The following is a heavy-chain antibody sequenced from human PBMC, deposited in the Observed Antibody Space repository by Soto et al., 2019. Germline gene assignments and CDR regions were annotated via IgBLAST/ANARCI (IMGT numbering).Heavy chain of an antibody. V-gene: IGHV4-30-4*01. CDR2: IYKSATT. CDR3: ARGRYCLTGRCFPNWFDS. J-gene: IGHJ5*01. CDR1: GDSISTVDYF. D-gene: IGHD2-15*01. Sequence: KTSETLSLTCSVSGDSISTVDYFWAWIRQPPGQALEYIGYIYKSATTYYNPSFEGRVAISLDTSESRFSLNVTSVTAADTAVYFCARGRYCLTGRCFPNWFDSWGQGTLVTVSS.